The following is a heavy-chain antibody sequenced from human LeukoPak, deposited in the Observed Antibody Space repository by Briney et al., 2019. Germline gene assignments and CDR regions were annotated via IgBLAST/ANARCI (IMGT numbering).Heavy chain of an antibody. CDR1: GFTFSSYS. CDR3: AREGRVGARSYYMDV. D-gene: IGHD1-26*01. Sequence: GGSLRLSCAASGFTFSSYSMNWVRQAPGKGLEWVLSISSSSSYIYYADSVKGRFTISRDNAKNSLYLQMNSLRAEDTAVYYCAREGRVGARSYYMDVWGKGTTVTVSS. J-gene: IGHJ6*03. V-gene: IGHV3-21*01. CDR2: ISSSSSYI.